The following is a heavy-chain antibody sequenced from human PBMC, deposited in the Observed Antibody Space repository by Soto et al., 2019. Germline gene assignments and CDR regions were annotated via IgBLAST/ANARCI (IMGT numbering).Heavy chain of an antibody. CDR3: ARQLERGLYYLDY. CDR2: IFPIFGRP. D-gene: IGHD1-1*01. CDR1: GYTFSSYA. V-gene: IGHV1-69*01. J-gene: IGHJ4*02. Sequence: QVQLVQSGAEVKKPGSSVKVSCKASGYTFSSYAISWVRQAPGQGLEWMGGIFPIFGRPNYAQKFKGRVTITADESTSTAYMELSNLRSEDTAVFYCARQLERGLYYLDYFGQGTLNAVSS.